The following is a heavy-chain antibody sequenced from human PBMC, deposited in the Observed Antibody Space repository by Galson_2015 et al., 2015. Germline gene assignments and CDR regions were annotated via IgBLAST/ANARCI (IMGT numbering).Heavy chain of an antibody. CDR2: ISSSSTTM. CDR3: ARDFGMKDY. J-gene: IGHJ4*02. D-gene: IGHD3-10*01. V-gene: IGHV3-48*02. Sequence: SLRLSCAASGFTFSNYIMNWVRQAPGKGLEWVSYISSSSTTMYYADSVKGRFTISRDNAKNSLFLHMSSLRDEDTAVYYCARDFGMKDYWGQGTLVTVS. CDR1: GFTFSNYI.